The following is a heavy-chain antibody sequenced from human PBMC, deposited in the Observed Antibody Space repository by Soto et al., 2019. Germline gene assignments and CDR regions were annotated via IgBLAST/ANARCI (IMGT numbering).Heavy chain of an antibody. D-gene: IGHD6-19*01. CDR1: GFTFSSYW. CDR3: ARGWYSSGWYRNNWFDP. CDR2: IKQDGSEK. J-gene: IGHJ5*02. V-gene: IGHV3-7*05. Sequence: EVQLVESGGGLVQPGGSLRLSCAASGFTFSSYWISWVRQAPGKGLEWVANIKQDGSEKYYVDSVKGRFTISRDNAKNSLYLQMNSLRAEDTAVYYCARGWYSSGWYRNNWFDPWGQGTLVTVSS.